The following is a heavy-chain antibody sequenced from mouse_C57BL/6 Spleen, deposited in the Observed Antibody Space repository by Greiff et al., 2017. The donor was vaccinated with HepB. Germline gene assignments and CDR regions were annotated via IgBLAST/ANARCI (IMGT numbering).Heavy chain of an antibody. Sequence: GGGLVQPKGSLKLSCAASGFSFNTYAMNWVRQAPGKGLEWVARIRSKSNNYATYYADSVKDRFTISRDDSESMLYLQMNNLKTEDTAMYYCVRRGLWYFDVWGTGTTVTVSS. J-gene: IGHJ1*03. CDR3: VRRGLWYFDV. CDR1: GFSFNTYA. CDR2: IRSKSNNYAT. V-gene: IGHV10-1*01.